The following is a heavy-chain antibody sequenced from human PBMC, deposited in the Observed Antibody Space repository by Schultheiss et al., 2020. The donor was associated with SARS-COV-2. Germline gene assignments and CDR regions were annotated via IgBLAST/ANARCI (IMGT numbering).Heavy chain of an antibody. CDR3: ANSGSYLSYFDY. D-gene: IGHD1-26*01. J-gene: IGHJ4*02. CDR2: INPSGGST. Sequence: ASVKVSCKASGYTFINYYMHWVRQAPGQGLEWMGIINPSGGSTSYAQKFQGRVTMTRDTSTSTVYMELSSLRSEDTAVYYCANSGSYLSYFDYWGQGTLVTVSS. V-gene: IGHV1-46*01. CDR1: GYTFINYY.